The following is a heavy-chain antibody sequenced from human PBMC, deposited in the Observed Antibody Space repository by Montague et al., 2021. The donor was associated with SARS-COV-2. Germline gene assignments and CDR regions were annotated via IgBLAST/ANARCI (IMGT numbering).Heavy chain of an antibody. J-gene: IGHJ4*02. CDR2: INHRGTS. V-gene: IGHV4-34*01. CDR1: GGSFSDYY. D-gene: IGHD3-22*01. Sequence: SETLSLTCAVYGGSFSDYYWSWIRQPPGKGLEWIREINHRGTSKYNTSLKSRVSISLDTSKNQFSLYLSSVTAADTAVYYCARGRQHFNMIVVVMTGGEYYFDYGGQGTLVTVSS. CDR3: ARGRQHFNMIVVVMTGGEYYFDY.